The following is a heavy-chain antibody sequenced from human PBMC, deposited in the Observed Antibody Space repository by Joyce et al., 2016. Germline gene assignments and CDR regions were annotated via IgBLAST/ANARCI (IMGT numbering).Heavy chain of an antibody. CDR1: EFTFSDYF. CDR2: ISSDGTTI. J-gene: IGHJ3*02. D-gene: IGHD2-21*02. V-gene: IGHV3-11*01. Sequence: QVQLVESGGGLVKPGGSLRLSWSAAEFTFSDYFMTWIRQAPGKGVEWLSYISSDGTTIYYADSVKGRFTISRDNARNSLYLQMSSLRADDTAIYYCARDGGKAGRDTFDIWGQGTMVTVSS. CDR3: ARDGGKAGRDTFDI.